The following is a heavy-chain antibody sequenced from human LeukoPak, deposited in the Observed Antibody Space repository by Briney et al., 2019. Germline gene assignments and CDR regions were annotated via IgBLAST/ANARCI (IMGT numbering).Heavy chain of an antibody. CDR2: ISGVGGSK. Sequence: GGSLRLSCAASGFTFDDYAMHWVRQAPGKGLEWVSLISGVGGSKYYADSVKGRFTISRDNSKNSLYLQMNSMRTEDTALYYYAKFTGWLQSAHDYFDYWGQGTMVTVSS. V-gene: IGHV3-43*02. J-gene: IGHJ4*02. CDR3: AKFTGWLQSAHDYFDY. CDR1: GFTFDDYA. D-gene: IGHD5-24*01.